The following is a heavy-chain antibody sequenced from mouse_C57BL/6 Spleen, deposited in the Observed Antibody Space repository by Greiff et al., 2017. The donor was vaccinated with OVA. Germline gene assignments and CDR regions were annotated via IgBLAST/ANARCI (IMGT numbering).Heavy chain of an antibody. V-gene: IGHV5-4*01. Sequence: EVMLVESGGGLVKPGGSLKLSCAASGFTFSSYAMSWVRQTPEKRLEWVATISDGGSYTYYPDNVKGRFTISRDNAKNNLYLQMSHLKSEDTAMYYCARDLDLYYFDYWGKGTTLTVSS. CDR1: GFTFSSYA. CDR3: ARDLDLYYFDY. CDR2: ISDGGSYT. J-gene: IGHJ2*01.